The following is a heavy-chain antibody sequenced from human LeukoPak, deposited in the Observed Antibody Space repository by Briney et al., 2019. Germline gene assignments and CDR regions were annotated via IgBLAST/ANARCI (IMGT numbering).Heavy chain of an antibody. Sequence: GGSLRLSCAASGFTFSSYGMHWVRQAPGKGLEWVAVIWYDGSNKYYADSVKGRFTISRDNSKSTLYLQMSSLRAEDTAVYYCAREKSYDYVWGSYPAPDYYGMDVWGQGTTVTVSS. CDR3: AREKSYDYVWGSYPAPDYYGMDV. J-gene: IGHJ6*02. CDR1: GFTFSSYG. V-gene: IGHV3-33*01. CDR2: IWYDGSNK. D-gene: IGHD3-16*02.